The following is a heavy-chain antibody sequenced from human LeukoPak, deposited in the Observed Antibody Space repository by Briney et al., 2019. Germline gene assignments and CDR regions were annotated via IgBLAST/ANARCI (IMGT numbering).Heavy chain of an antibody. Sequence: SETLSLTCTVSGYSISSGYYWGWIRQSPGKGLEWIGNIHHSGNIYYNPSLKSRVTISVDTSKNQFSLKLSSVTAADTAVYYCARTWGRDGYNLGPPDYWGQGTLVTVSS. V-gene: IGHV4-38-2*02. CDR1: GYSISSGYY. CDR3: ARTWGRDGYNLGPPDY. D-gene: IGHD5-24*01. J-gene: IGHJ4*02. CDR2: IHHSGNI.